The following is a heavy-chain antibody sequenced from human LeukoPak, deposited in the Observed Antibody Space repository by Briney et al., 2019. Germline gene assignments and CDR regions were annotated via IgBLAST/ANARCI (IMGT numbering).Heavy chain of an antibody. CDR2: MYLGGTT. J-gene: IGHJ4*02. D-gene: IGHD6-19*01. CDR3: AGLEGRYSTDWFYFFDY. V-gene: IGHV4-4*02. Sequence: TGSLSLTCIVSGGSISSLNLWSWLRQPPGKGLEWIGEMYLGGTTNFNPSLKSRVTILIDKSKNQLSLQLTSVTAAGTAVYYCAGLEGRYSTDWFYFFDYWGQGALVTVSS. CDR1: GGSISSLNL.